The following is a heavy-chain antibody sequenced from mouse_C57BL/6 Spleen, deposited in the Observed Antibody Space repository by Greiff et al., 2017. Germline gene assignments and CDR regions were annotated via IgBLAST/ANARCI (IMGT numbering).Heavy chain of an antibody. CDR2: IDPETGGT. J-gene: IGHJ2*01. CDR1: GYTFTDYE. V-gene: IGHV1-15*01. CDR3: TRGGGNYDYFDY. Sequence: VQLQQSGAELVRPGASVTLSCKASGYTFTDYEMHWVKQTPVHGLEWIGAIDPETGGTAYNQKFKGKAILTADKSSSTAYMELRSLTSEDSAVYYCTRGGGNYDYFDYGGQGTTLTVSS. D-gene: IGHD2-1*01.